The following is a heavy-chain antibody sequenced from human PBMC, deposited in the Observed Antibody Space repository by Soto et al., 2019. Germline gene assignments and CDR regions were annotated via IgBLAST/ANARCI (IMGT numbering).Heavy chain of an antibody. V-gene: IGHV4-30-4*01. CDR1: GGSISSGDYY. CDR3: ALFWVVTPGGWFDP. CDR2: IYYSGST. J-gene: IGHJ5*02. D-gene: IGHD2-21*02. Sequence: SETLSLTCTVSGGSISSGDYYWSWIRQPPGKGLEWIGYIYYSGSTYYNPSLKSRVTISVDTSKNQFSLKLSSVTAADTAVYYCALFWVVTPGGWFDPWGQGTLVTVSS.